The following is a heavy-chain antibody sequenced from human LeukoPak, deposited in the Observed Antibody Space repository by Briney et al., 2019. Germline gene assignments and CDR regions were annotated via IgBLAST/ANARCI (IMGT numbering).Heavy chain of an antibody. CDR3: AKAPRSGYYTGNDY. V-gene: IGHV1-46*01. D-gene: IGHD3-3*01. Sequence: ASVKVSCTASGFTFSIYYMHWVRQAPGQGLEWMGVIYRSGGSKTSAQRFQRVVTITSDTSTSTVYIELSSLGYEDTAVYYCAKAPRSGYYTGNDYWGEGTLVTVSS. J-gene: IGHJ4*02. CDR1: GFTFSIYY. CDR2: IYRSGGSK.